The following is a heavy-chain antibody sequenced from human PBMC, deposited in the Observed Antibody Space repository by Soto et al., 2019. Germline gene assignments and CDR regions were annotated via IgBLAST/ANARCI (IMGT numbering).Heavy chain of an antibody. V-gene: IGHV3-23*01. CDR3: AKSLWQYGGRDLDY. CDR1: GFIFSSYA. J-gene: IGHJ4*02. D-gene: IGHD5-12*01. Sequence: VGSLRLSCAASGFIFSSYAMSWVRQAPGKGLEWASGISGGGHSTYYADSVKGRFTISRDNSKSTLYLQMSSLRAEDTAVYYCAKSLWQYGGRDLDYWGQGTLVTVSS. CDR2: ISGGGHST.